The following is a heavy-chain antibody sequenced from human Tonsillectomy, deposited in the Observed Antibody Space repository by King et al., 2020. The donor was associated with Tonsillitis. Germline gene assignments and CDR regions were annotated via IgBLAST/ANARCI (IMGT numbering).Heavy chain of an antibody. CDR1: GFTFRSYA. J-gene: IGHJ4*02. CDR2: ISSDGTNT. V-gene: IGHV3-30*04. D-gene: IGHD1-26*01. CDR3: AREPPSWELLFDY. Sequence: VQLVQSGGGVVQPGRSLRLSCAASGFTFRSYAMHWVRQAPGKGLEWVAIISSDGTNTFYADSVKGRFTISRDSSRNTLYLQMNSLRAEDTAMYYCAREPPSWELLFDYWGQGTLVTVSS.